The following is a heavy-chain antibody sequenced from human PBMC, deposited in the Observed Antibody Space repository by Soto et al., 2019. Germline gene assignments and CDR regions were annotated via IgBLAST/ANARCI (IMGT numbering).Heavy chain of an antibody. V-gene: IGHV3-48*03. J-gene: IGHJ4*02. Sequence: EVQLVESGGGLAQPGGSVRLSCAASGFTFSSYEMNWVRQAPGKTLEWVSYISSAGDSSYYADSVKSRFTISRDNAKNSLYLQMNGLRVEDTAVYYCARVYCSTTTCHVQAFDSWGQGTLVTVSS. D-gene: IGHD2-2*01. CDR2: ISSAGDSS. CDR1: GFTFSSYE. CDR3: ARVYCSTTTCHVQAFDS.